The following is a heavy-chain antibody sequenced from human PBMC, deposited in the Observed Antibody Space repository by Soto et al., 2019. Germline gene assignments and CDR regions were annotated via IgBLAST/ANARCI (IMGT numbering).Heavy chain of an antibody. J-gene: IGHJ4*02. D-gene: IGHD3-3*01. CDR2: IKSKTDGGTT. CDR1: GFTVSNAW. CDR3: TTHLRSKTKLN. Sequence: EVQLVESGGGLVKPGGSLRLSCAASGFTVSNAWMSWVRQAPGKGLEWVGRIKSKTDGGTTDYAAPVKGRFTISRDDSKNTLYLQMNSLKTEDTAVYYCTTHLRSKTKLNWGQGTLVTVSS. V-gene: IGHV3-15*01.